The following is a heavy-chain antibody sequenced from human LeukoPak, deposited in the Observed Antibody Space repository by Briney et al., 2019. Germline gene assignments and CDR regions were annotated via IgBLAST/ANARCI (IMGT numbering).Heavy chain of an antibody. D-gene: IGHD3-3*01. CDR1: GFTFSSDC. Sequence: WGALTLSCAASGFTFSSDCMYWVRLAPPKGLERVGVVWNDGSNNYYADYVKYLFTLSTDNSKKTLYLQMNNLRLEDTAVYYCAKDRSLTMCGVVPSAHPDFDYGGQGTLVTVSS. CDR3: AKDRSLTMCGVVPSAHPDFDY. J-gene: IGHJ4*02. V-gene: IGHV3-33*06. CDR2: VWNDGSNN.